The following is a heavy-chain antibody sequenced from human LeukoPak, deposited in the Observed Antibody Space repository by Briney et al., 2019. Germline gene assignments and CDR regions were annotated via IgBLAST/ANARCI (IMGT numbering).Heavy chain of an antibody. J-gene: IGHJ5*02. CDR3: ARETPLDDSSSWYPHWFDP. V-gene: IGHV1-69*05. Sequence: SVKVSCKASGGTFSSYAISWVRQAPGQGLEWMGGIIPTFGTANYAQKFQGRVTITTDESTSTAYMELSSLRSEDTAVYYCARETPLDDSSSWYPHWFDPWGQGTLVTVSS. CDR1: GGTFSSYA. D-gene: IGHD6-13*01. CDR2: IIPTFGTA.